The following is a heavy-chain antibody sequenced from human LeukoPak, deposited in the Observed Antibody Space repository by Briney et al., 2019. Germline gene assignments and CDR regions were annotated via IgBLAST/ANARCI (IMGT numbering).Heavy chain of an antibody. J-gene: IGHJ5*02. D-gene: IGHD1-7*01. CDR1: GGSISNYY. CDR2: VYYTGAT. Sequence: KPSETLSLTCTISGGSISNYYWSWVRQTPGKGLEWIGFVYYTGATNYNPSLKSRVTISVDTSKNQFSLKLSSVTAPDTAVYYRAGICRRTNTGGVGPLGQGTQVTVSS. CDR3: AGICRRTNTGGVGP. V-gene: IGHV4-59*01.